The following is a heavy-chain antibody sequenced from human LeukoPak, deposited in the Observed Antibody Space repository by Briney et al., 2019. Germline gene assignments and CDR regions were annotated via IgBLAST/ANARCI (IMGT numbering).Heavy chain of an antibody. CDR1: GFTFSSYG. J-gene: IGHJ4*02. D-gene: IGHD3-10*01. Sequence: GGSLRLSCAASGFTFSSYGMHWVRQAPGKGLEWVAVISYDGSNKYYADSVKGRFTISRDNSKNTLYLQMNSLRAEDTAVYYCAKETGTMAEIDYWGQGTLVTVSS. V-gene: IGHV3-30*18. CDR3: AKETGTMAEIDY. CDR2: ISYDGSNK.